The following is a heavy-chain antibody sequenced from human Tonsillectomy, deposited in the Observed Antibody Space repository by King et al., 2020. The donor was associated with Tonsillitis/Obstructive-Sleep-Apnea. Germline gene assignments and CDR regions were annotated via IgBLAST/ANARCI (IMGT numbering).Heavy chain of an antibody. CDR1: GFSLTTSGVA. V-gene: IGHV2-5*02. CDR3: AHRGGYCSSASCQYYFDF. CDR2: IFWDDDK. Sequence: TLKESGPTLVKPTQTLTLTCTFSGFSLTTSGVAVGWIRQPPGKALEWLAFIFWDDDKRYSPSLKSRLSITRETSKNQVVLTMTNMAPVDTATYYCAHRGGYCSSASCQYYFDFWGPGTLVTVSS. D-gene: IGHD2-2*01. J-gene: IGHJ4*02.